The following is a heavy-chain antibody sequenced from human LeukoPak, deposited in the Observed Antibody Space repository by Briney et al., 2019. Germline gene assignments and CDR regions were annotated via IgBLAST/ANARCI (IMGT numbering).Heavy chain of an antibody. Sequence: GGSLRLSCAASGFTFSSYWMHWVRQAPGKGLVWVLRINSDGSSTNYADSVKGRFTISRDNAKNTLYLQINSLRAEDTAVYYCARDISVHYCSGGSCYPFYYYYGLDVWGQGSSVTVSS. D-gene: IGHD2-15*01. CDR3: ARDISVHYCSGGSCYPFYYYYGLDV. CDR1: GFTFSSYW. J-gene: IGHJ6*02. V-gene: IGHV3-74*01. CDR2: INSDGSST.